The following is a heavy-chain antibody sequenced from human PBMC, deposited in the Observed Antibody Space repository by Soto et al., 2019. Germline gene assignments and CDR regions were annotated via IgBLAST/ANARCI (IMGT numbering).Heavy chain of an antibody. CDR2: IHHSGSN. J-gene: IGHJ4*02. V-gene: IGHV4-30-4*01. CDR1: GGSISSGENF. Sequence: SETLSLTCTVSGGSISSGENFWNWIRQSPGKGLEWIGYIHHSGSNYSNPSLKSRLTISVDTSKNQNSMKLNSVAPADTAGYCCARDTGTGPYYFDYWGQGTMVPVSP. D-gene: IGHD2-8*02. CDR3: ARDTGTGPYYFDY.